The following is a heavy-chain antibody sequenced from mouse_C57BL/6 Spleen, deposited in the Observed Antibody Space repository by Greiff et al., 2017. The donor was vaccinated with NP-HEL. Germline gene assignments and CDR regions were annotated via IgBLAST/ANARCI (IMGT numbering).Heavy chain of an antibody. V-gene: IGHV5-4*01. Sequence: EVKVVESGGGLVKPGGSLKLSCAASGFTFSSYAMSWVRQTPEKRLEWVATISDGGSYTYYPDNVKGRFTISRDNAKNNLYLQMSHLKSEDTAMYYCARDKEDYYFDYWGQGTTLTVSS. CDR3: ARDKEDYYFDY. CDR2: ISDGGSYT. J-gene: IGHJ2*01. CDR1: GFTFSSYA.